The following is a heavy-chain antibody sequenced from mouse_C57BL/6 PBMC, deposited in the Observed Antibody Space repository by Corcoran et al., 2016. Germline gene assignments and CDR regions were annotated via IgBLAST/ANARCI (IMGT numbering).Heavy chain of an antibody. CDR2: INPNNGGT. J-gene: IGHJ1*03. Sequence: EVQLQQSGTELVKPGASVKITCKASGYTFTDYNMDWVKQSHGKSLEWIGDINPNNGGTIYNQKFKGKATLTVDKSSSTAYMELRSLTSEDTAVYYCARYDGYYVDVLGTGTTVTVSS. D-gene: IGHD2-3*01. CDR3: ARYDGYYVDV. V-gene: IGHV1-18*01. CDR1: GYTFTDYN.